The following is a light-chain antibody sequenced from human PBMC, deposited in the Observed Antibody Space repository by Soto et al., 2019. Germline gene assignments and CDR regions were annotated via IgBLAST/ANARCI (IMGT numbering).Light chain of an antibody. CDR1: QSVAGS. Sequence: EDVLAQSPGTLSLSPGDRAILSCRASQSVAGSLAWYQQKPGQAPRLLIYDISTRAAAIPARFSGSGSGTDFTLTVSSLEPEDFALYYCQQRSNRITFGQGTRLEI. V-gene: IGKV3-11*01. CDR2: DIS. CDR3: QQRSNRIT. J-gene: IGKJ5*01.